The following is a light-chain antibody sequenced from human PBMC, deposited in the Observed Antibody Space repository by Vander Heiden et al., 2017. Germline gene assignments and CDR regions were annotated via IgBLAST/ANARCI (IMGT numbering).Light chain of an antibody. Sequence: EIVLTQSPGTLSLSPGERATLSCRASQSVSSTYLAWYQQKPGQAPRLLIYGVSSRATGIPDRFSGSGSGTDFTLTISGLEPEDFAVYYCQQYGNSPYTFGQGIKLEIK. CDR3: QQYGNSPYT. J-gene: IGKJ2*01. V-gene: IGKV3-20*01. CDR2: GVS. CDR1: QSVSSTY.